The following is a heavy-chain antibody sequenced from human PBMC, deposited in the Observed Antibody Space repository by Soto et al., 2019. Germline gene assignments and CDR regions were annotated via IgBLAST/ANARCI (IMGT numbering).Heavy chain of an antibody. J-gene: IGHJ4*02. V-gene: IGHV4-34*01. CDR2: INHSGST. Sequence: SETLSLTCAVYGGSFSGYYWSWIRQPPGKGLEWIGEINHSGSTNYNPSLKSRVTISVDTSKNQFSLKLSSVTAADTTVYYCARQNSGYGKDYWGQGTLVTVSS. CDR3: ARQNSGYGKDY. CDR1: GGSFSGYY. D-gene: IGHD5-12*01.